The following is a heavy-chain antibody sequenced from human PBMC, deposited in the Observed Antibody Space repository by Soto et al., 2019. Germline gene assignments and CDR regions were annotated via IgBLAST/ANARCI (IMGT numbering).Heavy chain of an antibody. V-gene: IGHV1-46*03. CDR2: INPSGGST. CDR3: ARVLAGGLDY. Sequence: QVQLVQSGAEVKKPGASVKVSCKASGYTFTSYYMHWVRQAPGQGLEWMGIINPSGGSTSYAQKFQGRVTMTRDTSTSTVYRELSSLRAEDTAVYYCARVLAGGLDYWGQGTLVTVSS. CDR1: GYTFTSYY. J-gene: IGHJ4*02. D-gene: IGHD6-19*01.